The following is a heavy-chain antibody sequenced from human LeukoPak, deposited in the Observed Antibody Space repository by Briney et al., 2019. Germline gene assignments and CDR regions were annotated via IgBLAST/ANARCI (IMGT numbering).Heavy chain of an antibody. CDR2: ISYDGSSK. D-gene: IGHD3-10*01. J-gene: IGHJ4*02. V-gene: IGHV3-30*18. CDR3: AKDYRYYGSGSYYNDHQQSDY. CDR1: GFTFSSYG. Sequence: AGGSLRLSCAASGFTFSSYGMHWVRQAPGKGLEWVAVISYDGSSKYYADSVKGRFTISRDNSKNTLYLQMNSLRAEDTAVYYCAKDYRYYGSGSYYNDHQQSDYWGQGTLVTVSS.